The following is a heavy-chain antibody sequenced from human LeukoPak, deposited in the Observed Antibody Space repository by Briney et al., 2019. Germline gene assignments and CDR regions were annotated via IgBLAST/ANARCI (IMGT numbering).Heavy chain of an antibody. J-gene: IGHJ4*02. CDR1: GYTFTSYG. D-gene: IGHD3-10*01. CDR2: SSAYNGNT. CDR3: ARGGGLLWFGELFGYDY. V-gene: IGHV1-18*01. Sequence: GASVKVSCKASGYTFTSYGISWVRQAPGQGLEWMGWSSAYNGNTNYAQKLQGRVTMTTDTSTSTAYMELRSLRSDDTAVYYCARGGGLLWFGELFGYDYWGQGTLVTVSS.